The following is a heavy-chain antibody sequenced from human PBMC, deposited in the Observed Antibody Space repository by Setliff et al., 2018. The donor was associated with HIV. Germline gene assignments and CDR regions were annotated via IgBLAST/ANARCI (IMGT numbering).Heavy chain of an antibody. CDR3: AAAVSFCDSTSCSHYFDY. J-gene: IGHJ4*02. Sequence: SVKVSCKDSGFTFSTYAVLWVRQARGQRPEWIGWIVVGSGNTNYAQMFYERVTITRDMSTSTAYMELSSLRSEYTAMYYCAAAVSFCDSTSCSHYFDYWGPGTLVTVSS. V-gene: IGHV1-58*01. CDR1: GFTFSTYA. D-gene: IGHD2-2*01. CDR2: IVVGSGNT.